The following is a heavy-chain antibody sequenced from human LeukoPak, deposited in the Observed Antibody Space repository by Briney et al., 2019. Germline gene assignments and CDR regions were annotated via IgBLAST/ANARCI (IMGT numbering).Heavy chain of an antibody. V-gene: IGHV3-43D*04. CDR2: ISWDGGST. CDR1: GFTFDDYA. J-gene: IGHJ5*02. CDR3: AQALTYYDFWNGFDP. D-gene: IGHD3-3*01. Sequence: PGGSLRLSCAASGFTFDDYAMHWVRQAPGKGLEWVSLISWDGGSTYYADSVKGRFTISRDNSKNSLYLQMNSLRAEDTALYYCAQALTYYDFWNGFDPWGQGTLVTVSS.